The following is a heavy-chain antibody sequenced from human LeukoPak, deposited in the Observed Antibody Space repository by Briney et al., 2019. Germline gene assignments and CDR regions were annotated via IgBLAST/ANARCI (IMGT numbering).Heavy chain of an antibody. D-gene: IGHD1-26*01. V-gene: IGHV4-39*01. Sequence: PSETLSLTCTVSGGSISSSGYYWGWTRQPPGKGLEWIASIYYSGSTYYNPSLKSRVTISVDTSKNQLSLKLSSLTSADTAVYYCARHEYSGSYYGLSWFDPWGQGTLVTVSS. J-gene: IGHJ5*02. CDR3: ARHEYSGSYYGLSWFDP. CDR2: IYYSGST. CDR1: GGSISSSGYY.